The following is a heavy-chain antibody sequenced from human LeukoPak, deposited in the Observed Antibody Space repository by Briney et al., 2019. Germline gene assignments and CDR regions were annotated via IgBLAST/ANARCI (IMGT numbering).Heavy chain of an antibody. D-gene: IGHD3-16*02. V-gene: IGHV1-8*01. J-gene: IGHJ4*02. CDR3: ARGGLPYDYVWGSYRPPGDY. CDR1: GYTFTSYD. CDR2: MNPNSGNT. Sequence: GASVKVSRKASGYTFTSYDINWVRQATGQGLEWMGWMNPNSGNTGYAQKFQGRVTMTRNTSISTAYMELSSLRSEDTAVYYCARGGLPYDYVWGSYRPPGDYWGQGTLVTVSS.